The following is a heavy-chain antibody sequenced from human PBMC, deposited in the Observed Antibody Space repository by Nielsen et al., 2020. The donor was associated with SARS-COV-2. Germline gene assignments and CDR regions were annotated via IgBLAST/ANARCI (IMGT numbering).Heavy chain of an antibody. D-gene: IGHD7-27*01. CDR1: GGSISSYY. Sequence: SETLSLTCTVSGGSISSYYWSWIRQPPGKGLEWIGYIYYSGSTNYNPSLKCRVTISVDTSKNQFSLKLSSVTAADTAVYYCARDFLGTFDYWGQGTLVTVSS. CDR3: ARDFLGTFDY. V-gene: IGHV4-59*01. CDR2: IYYSGST. J-gene: IGHJ4*02.